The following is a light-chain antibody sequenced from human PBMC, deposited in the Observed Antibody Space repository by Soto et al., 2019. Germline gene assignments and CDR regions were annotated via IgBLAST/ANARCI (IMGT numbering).Light chain of an antibody. CDR3: QQGWT. J-gene: IGKJ1*01. CDR2: KAS. Sequence: DIQMTQSPSSLSASVGDRVTITCRASHSVSSWLAWYQQKPGKAPKLLISKASSLESGVPSRFSGSGSGTEFTLTISSLQPDDFATYYCQQGWTFGQGTKVEVK. CDR1: HSVSSW. V-gene: IGKV1-5*03.